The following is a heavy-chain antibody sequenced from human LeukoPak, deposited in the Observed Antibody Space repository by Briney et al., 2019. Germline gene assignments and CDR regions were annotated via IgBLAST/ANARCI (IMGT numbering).Heavy chain of an antibody. Sequence: GGSLRLSCAASGFIFSNYVMIWVRQAPGKGLEWVAGITAGGDTTYYAGSVKGRFTMSRDNSRDTVYLQMNSLRVDDTAIYYCARRDNVVVVSASDYWGQGTLVTVSS. J-gene: IGHJ4*02. CDR3: ARRDNVVVVSASDY. V-gene: IGHV3-23*01. CDR1: GFIFSNYV. CDR2: ITAGGDTT. D-gene: IGHD2-15*01.